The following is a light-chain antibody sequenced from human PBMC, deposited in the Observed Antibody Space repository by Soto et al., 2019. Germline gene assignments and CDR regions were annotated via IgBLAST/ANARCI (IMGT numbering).Light chain of an antibody. Sequence: QSALTQPASVSRSPGQSITISCTGTSSDVGGYNYVSWYQQHPGKAPKLMIYEVSNRPSGVSNRFSGSKSGNTASLIISGLQAEDEADYYCSSYTSSSTYVFGTGTKLTVL. V-gene: IGLV2-14*01. CDR1: SSDVGGYNY. CDR3: SSYTSSSTYV. CDR2: EVS. J-gene: IGLJ1*01.